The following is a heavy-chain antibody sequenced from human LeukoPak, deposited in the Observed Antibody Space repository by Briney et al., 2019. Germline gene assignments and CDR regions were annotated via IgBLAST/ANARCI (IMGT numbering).Heavy chain of an antibody. V-gene: IGHV3-30*02. D-gene: IGHD6-19*01. CDR2: IHYDGSKK. J-gene: IGHJ4*02. Sequence: PGGSLRLSCAASEFTFSNFGMHWVRRAPGKGREWVALIHYDGSKKYYADSVRGRFTISRDNSKNTLFLQMNSLTTEDTAVYYCAKDTGYTSGRLDYWGQGNLVTVSS. CDR1: EFTFSNFG. CDR3: AKDTGYTSGRLDY.